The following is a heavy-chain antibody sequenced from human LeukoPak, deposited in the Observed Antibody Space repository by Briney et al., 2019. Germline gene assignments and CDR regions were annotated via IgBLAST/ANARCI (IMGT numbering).Heavy chain of an antibody. V-gene: IGHV4-34*01. Sequence: SKTLSLTCAVYGGSFSGYYSSWIRQPPGKGLEWIGEINHSGSTNYNPSLKSRVTISVDTSKNQFSLKLSSVTAADTAVYYCARGQWLRPWDYWGQGTLVTVSS. D-gene: IGHD5-12*01. CDR3: ARGQWLRPWDY. CDR2: INHSGST. J-gene: IGHJ4*02. CDR1: GGSFSGYY.